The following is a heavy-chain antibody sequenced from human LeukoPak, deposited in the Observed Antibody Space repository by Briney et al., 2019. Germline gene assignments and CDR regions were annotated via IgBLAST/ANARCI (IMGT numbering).Heavy chain of an antibody. Sequence: PGGSLRLSCAASGFTFSSYSMNWVRQAPGKGLEWVSSISSSGSYIYYADSVKGRFTISRDNAKNSLYLQMNSLRAEDTAVYYCARNGDGSGFFDYWGQGTLVTVSS. D-gene: IGHD3-10*01. V-gene: IGHV3-21*01. CDR1: GFTFSSYS. CDR3: ARNGDGSGFFDY. CDR2: ISSSGSYI. J-gene: IGHJ4*02.